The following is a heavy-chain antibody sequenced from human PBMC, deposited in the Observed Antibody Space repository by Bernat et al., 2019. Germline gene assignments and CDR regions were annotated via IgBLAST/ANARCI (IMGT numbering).Heavy chain of an antibody. CDR3: ASGDSSSWYESCGDY. J-gene: IGHJ4*02. CDR2: ISYDGSNK. V-gene: IGHV3-30-3*01. Sequence: QVQLVESGGGVVQPGRSLRLSCAASGFTFRSYAMHWVRQAPGKGLEWVAVISYDGSNKYYADSVKGRFTISRDNSKNTLYLQMNSLGAEDTAVYYCASGDSSSWYESCGDYWGQGTLVTVSS. CDR1: GFTFRSYA. D-gene: IGHD6-13*01.